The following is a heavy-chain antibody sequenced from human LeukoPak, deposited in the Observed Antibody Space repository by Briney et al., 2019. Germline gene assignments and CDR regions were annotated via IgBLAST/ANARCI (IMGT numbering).Heavy chain of an antibody. CDR3: AAIAAAFDY. Sequence: GGSLRLSCAASGFTFDDYTMHWVRQAPGKGLEWVSLISWDGGSTYYADSVKGRFTISRDNSKNSLYLQMNSLRTEDTALYYCAAIAAAFDYWGQGTLVTVSS. D-gene: IGHD6-13*01. J-gene: IGHJ4*02. CDR2: ISWDGGST. CDR1: GFTFDDYT. V-gene: IGHV3-43*01.